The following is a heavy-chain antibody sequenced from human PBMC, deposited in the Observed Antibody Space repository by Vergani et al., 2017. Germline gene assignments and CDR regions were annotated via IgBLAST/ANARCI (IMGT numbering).Heavy chain of an antibody. CDR1: GFTSSSYA. J-gene: IGHJ3*02. D-gene: IGHD3-9*01. CDR3: ARGDILTGYRDAFDI. CDR2: ISSNGGST. Sequence: EVQLVESGGGLVQPGGSLRLSCAASGFTSSSYAMHWVRQAPGKGLEYVSAISSNGGSTYYANSVKGRFTISRDNSKNTLYLQMGSLRAEDMAVYYCARGDILTGYRDAFDIWSQGTMVTVSS. V-gene: IGHV3-64*01.